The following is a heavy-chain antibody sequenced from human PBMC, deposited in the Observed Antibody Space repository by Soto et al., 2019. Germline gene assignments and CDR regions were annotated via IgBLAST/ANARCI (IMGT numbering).Heavy chain of an antibody. J-gene: IGHJ4*02. CDR3: ARRGDYSNYVFDY. Sequence: GGSLRLSCAASGFTFSGYGMHWVRQAPGQGLEWVAVIWSDGGTKYYADSEKGRFTISRDNSKNTLYLQMNSLRAEDTAVYYCARRGDYSNYVFDYWGQGTLVTVSS. CDR1: GFTFSGYG. V-gene: IGHV3-33*01. CDR2: IWSDGGTK. D-gene: IGHD4-4*01.